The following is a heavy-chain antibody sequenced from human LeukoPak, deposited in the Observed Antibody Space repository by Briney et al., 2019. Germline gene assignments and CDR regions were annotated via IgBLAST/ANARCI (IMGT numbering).Heavy chain of an antibody. J-gene: IGHJ4*02. CDR3: ARGIESYGDYGY. CDR1: GGSISGSY. D-gene: IGHD4-17*01. Sequence: SETLSLTCTVSGGSISGSYWSWIRQPPGKGLEWIAYMYNSGSTNYNPSLKSRVTISIDTSKNQFSLKLSSLTAADTAIYYCARGIESYGDYGYWGQGILVTVTS. V-gene: IGHV4-59*01. CDR2: MYNSGST.